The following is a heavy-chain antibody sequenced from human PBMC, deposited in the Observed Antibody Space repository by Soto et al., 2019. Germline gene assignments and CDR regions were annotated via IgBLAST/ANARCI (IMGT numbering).Heavy chain of an antibody. CDR2: VFWHDDK. D-gene: IGHD4-17*01. CDR1: GFSFGVSGVG. J-gene: IGHJ4*02. CDR3: ARASTYDFDY. V-gene: IGHV2-5*01. Sequence: QITLKESGPTLVKPTQPLTLTCTFSGFSFGVSGVGVGWIRQPPGKALEWLALVFWHDDKRYNPSLRSRLTITKDAPNNQVVLTTPNMDPLDTATYFCARASTYDFDYWGQGTMVSVSS.